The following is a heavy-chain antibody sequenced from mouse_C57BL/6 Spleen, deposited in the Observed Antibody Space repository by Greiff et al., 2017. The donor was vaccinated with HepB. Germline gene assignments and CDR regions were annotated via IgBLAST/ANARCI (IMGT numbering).Heavy chain of an antibody. V-gene: IGHV1-61*01. CDR2: IYPSDSET. CDR1: GYTFTSYW. D-gene: IGHD4-1*01. CDR3: ARSKNWDGGFDY. Sequence: QVQLQQPGPELVRPGSSVKLSCKASGYTFTSYWMDWVKQRPGQGLEWIGNIYPSDSETHYNQKFKDKATLTVDKSSSTAYMQLISLTSEDSAVCYCARSKNWDGGFDYWGQGTTLTVSS. J-gene: IGHJ2*01.